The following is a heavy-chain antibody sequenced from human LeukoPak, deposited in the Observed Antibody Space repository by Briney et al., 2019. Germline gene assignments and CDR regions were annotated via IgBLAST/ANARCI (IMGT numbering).Heavy chain of an antibody. CDR3: ARALGSSTGDY. D-gene: IGHD3-10*01. CDR2: IKHDGSDE. V-gene: IGHV3-7*04. CDR1: GFTFNIFW. J-gene: IGHJ4*02. Sequence: GGSQRLSCAASGFTFNIFWMSWVRQAPGKGLEWVANIKHDGSDEYYGHSVRGRFTISRDNAKNSLILQMDSLRGEDTAVYYCARALGSSTGDYWGQGTRHRVL.